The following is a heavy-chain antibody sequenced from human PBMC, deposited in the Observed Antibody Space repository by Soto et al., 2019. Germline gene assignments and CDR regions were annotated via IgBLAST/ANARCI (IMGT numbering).Heavy chain of an antibody. Sequence: VQLLESGGGLVQPGGSLRLSCVDSGFTFSSYAMSCVRQAPGQRLEWVATFSGGRDTTWHADSVKGRFTVSRDSSKNTLSLQMNSLRPEDTALYYCAIATSATCTGSICYSFDYWGQGTLVTVSS. D-gene: IGHD2-21*01. J-gene: IGHJ4*02. V-gene: IGHV3-23*01. CDR1: GFTFSSYA. CDR2: FSGGRDTT. CDR3: AIATSATCTGSICYSFDY.